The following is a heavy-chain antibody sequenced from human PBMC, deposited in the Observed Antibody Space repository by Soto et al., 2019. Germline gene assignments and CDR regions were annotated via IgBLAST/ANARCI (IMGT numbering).Heavy chain of an antibody. CDR1: GGSISSSNW. J-gene: IGHJ2*01. CDR2: IYHSGST. Sequence: QVQLQESGPGLVKPSGTLSLTCAVSGGSISSSNWWSWVRQPPGKGLEWIVEIYHSGSTNYNPSLKSRVTISVDKSKNQFSLKLSSVTAADTAVYYCASRIAAAGTWYFDLWGRGTLVTVSS. CDR3: ASRIAAAGTWYFDL. D-gene: IGHD6-13*01. V-gene: IGHV4-4*02.